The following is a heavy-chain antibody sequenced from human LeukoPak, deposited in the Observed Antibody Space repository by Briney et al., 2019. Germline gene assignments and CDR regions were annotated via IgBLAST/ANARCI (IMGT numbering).Heavy chain of an antibody. CDR3: ARVPYYYDNNWFDP. V-gene: IGHV1-46*01. CDR1: GYTFTSYY. CDR2: INPSGGST. D-gene: IGHD3-22*01. Sequence: ASVKVSCKASGYTFTSYYMHWVRQAPGQGLEWLGIINPSGGSTSYAQKLQGRVTITRDASASTAYMELSTLRSEDTAVYYCARVPYYYDNNWFDPWGQGTLVTVSS. J-gene: IGHJ5*02.